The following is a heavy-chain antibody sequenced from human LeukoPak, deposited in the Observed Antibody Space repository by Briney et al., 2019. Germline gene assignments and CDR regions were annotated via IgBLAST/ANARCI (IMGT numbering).Heavy chain of an antibody. CDR2: INPNSGGT. Sequence: ASAKVSCKASGYTFTGYYMHWVRQAPGQGLEWMGWINPNSGGTNYAQKFQGRVTMTRDTSISTAHMELSRLRSDDTAVYYCAGQKDPRPIDYWGQGTLITVSS. CDR3: AGQKDPRPIDY. CDR1: GYTFTGYY. J-gene: IGHJ4*02. V-gene: IGHV1-2*02.